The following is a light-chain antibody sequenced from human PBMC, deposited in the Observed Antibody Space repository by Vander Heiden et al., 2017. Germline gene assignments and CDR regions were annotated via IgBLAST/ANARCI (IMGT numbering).Light chain of an antibody. V-gene: IGKV1-39*01. Sequence: IQNTHSPSSLSASVVDRVTITCRASQSISSYLTWYQQKPGKAPKLLIYAAPSLQSGVPARFSGSGSGTEFTLTISSLQPEDFAIYYCQQSYSTPRTFGQGTKVEIK. J-gene: IGKJ1*01. CDR1: QSISSY. CDR2: AAP. CDR3: QQSYSTPRT.